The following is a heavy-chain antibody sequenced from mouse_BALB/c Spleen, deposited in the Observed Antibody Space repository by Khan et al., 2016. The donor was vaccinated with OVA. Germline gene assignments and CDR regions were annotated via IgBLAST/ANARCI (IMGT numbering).Heavy chain of an antibody. CDR1: GYTFTTYW. CDR2: IDPSTGYT. CDR3: ASRGIYGSCDY. Sequence: QVQLQQSGAELAKPGASVKMSCKASGYTFTTYWMHWVKQRPGQGLEWIGYIDPSTGYTEYNQKFKDKATLTTDKSSSTAYMQLSSLTSEDSAVYSGASRGIYGSCDYGGQGTLVTVSA. J-gene: IGHJ3*01. V-gene: IGHV1-7*01. D-gene: IGHD1-1*02.